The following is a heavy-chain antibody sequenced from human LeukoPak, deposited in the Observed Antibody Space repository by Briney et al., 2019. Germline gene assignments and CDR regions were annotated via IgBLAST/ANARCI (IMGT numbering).Heavy chain of an antibody. CDR2: IYHSGST. Sequence: SETLSLTCAVSGGSISSSNWWSWVRQPPGKGLEWIGEIYHSGSTNYNPSLKSRVTISVDTSKNQFSLKLSSVTAADTAVYYCTRLLKYSGSYYCDYWGQGSLVTVSS. V-gene: IGHV4-4*02. J-gene: IGHJ4*02. D-gene: IGHD1-26*01. CDR3: TRLLKYSGSYYCDY. CDR1: GGSISSSNW.